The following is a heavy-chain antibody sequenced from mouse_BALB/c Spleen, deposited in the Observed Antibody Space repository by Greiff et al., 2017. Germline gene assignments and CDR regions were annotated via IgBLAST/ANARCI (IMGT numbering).Heavy chain of an antibody. Sequence: EVQLVESGGGLVKPGGSLKLSCAASGFTFSSYAMSWVRQTPEKRLEWVASISSGGSTYYPDSVKGRFTISRDNARNILYLQMSSLRSEDTAMYYCARVEGGYDDGFDYWGQGTTLTVSS. CDR1: GFTFSSYA. D-gene: IGHD2-2*01. J-gene: IGHJ2*01. V-gene: IGHV5-6-5*01. CDR2: ISSGGST. CDR3: ARVEGGYDDGFDY.